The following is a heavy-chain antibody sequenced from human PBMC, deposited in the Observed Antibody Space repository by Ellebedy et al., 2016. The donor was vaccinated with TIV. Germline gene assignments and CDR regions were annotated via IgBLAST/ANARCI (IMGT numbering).Heavy chain of an antibody. CDR1: GFTLHTFA. V-gene: IGHV3-30*04. Sequence: GGFLRLSXAASGFTLHTFAVHWVRQAPGKGMEWVAVITYDGSTEAYADSMEGRFTISRDNSKNTLFLEMRSLRDEDTAVYFCAKPLLFSYGEVAFESWGPGTLVTVSS. J-gene: IGHJ4*02. CDR2: ITYDGSTE. CDR3: AKPLLFSYGEVAFES. D-gene: IGHD3-10*01.